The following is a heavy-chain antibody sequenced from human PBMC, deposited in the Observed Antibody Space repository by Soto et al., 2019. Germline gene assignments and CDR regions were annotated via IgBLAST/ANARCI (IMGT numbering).Heavy chain of an antibody. Sequence: PGGSLRLSCAASGFTFSNYWMHWVRQPPEKGLEWVSRIDSEGTGTSYADSVRGRFTFSRDNAKNTLYLQMSSLRPEDTAVYYCTRVGGAHYFDSWGRGILVTVSS. CDR3: TRVGGAHYFDS. J-gene: IGHJ4*02. D-gene: IGHD1-26*01. CDR1: GFTFSNYW. V-gene: IGHV3-74*01. CDR2: IDSEGTGT.